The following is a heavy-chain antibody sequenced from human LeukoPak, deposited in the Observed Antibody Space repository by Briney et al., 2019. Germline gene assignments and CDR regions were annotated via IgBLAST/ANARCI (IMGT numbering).Heavy chain of an antibody. D-gene: IGHD3-10*02. CDR1: GGSISSSSYY. CDR2: LYYSGST. V-gene: IGHV4-39*01. Sequence: PSETLSLTCTVSGGSISSSSYYWIWIRQPPGKGLEWIGSLYYSGSTYYNPSLKIRVTISVDTSKNQFSLKLISVTAADTAVYYCARLVRGVIIVGYFDYWGQGTLVTVSS. CDR3: ARLVRGVIIVGYFDY. J-gene: IGHJ4*02.